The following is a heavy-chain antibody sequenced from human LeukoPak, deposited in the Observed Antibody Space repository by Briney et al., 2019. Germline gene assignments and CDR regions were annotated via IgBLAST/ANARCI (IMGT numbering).Heavy chain of an antibody. J-gene: IGHJ4*02. Sequence: ASVKVSCKASGYTFTKYAMNWVRQAPGQRLEWMGWIDAGNAKTKYSQKFQGRVTITRDTSASTAYMELSSLRSEDTAVYYCAKGTWERGSGWYYFDYWGQGTLVTVSS. CDR3: AKGTWERGSGWYYFDY. CDR2: IDAGNAKT. V-gene: IGHV1-3*01. D-gene: IGHD6-19*01. CDR1: GYTFTKYA.